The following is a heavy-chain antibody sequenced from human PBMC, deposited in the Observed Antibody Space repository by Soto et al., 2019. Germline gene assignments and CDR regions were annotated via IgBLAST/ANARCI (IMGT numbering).Heavy chain of an antibody. Sequence: SETLSLTCAVYGGSFSGYYWSWIRQPPGKGLEWIGEINHSGSTNYNPSLKSRVTISVDTSKNQFSLKLSSVTAADTAVYYCARVGLRFLEWLSKYSHHYYGMDVWGQGTTVTVSS. D-gene: IGHD3-3*01. CDR1: GGSFSGYY. V-gene: IGHV4-34*01. CDR3: ARVGLRFLEWLSKYSHHYYGMDV. CDR2: INHSGST. J-gene: IGHJ6*02.